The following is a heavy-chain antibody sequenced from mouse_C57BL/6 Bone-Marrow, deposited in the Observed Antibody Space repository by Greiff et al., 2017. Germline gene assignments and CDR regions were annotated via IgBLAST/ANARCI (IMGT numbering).Heavy chain of an antibody. CDR1: GFTFSDYG. D-gene: IGHD2-1*01. Sequence: EVKLMESGGGLVKPGGSLQLSCAASGFTFSDYGMHWVRQAPAKGLEWVAYISSGSSTFYYADKVKGRFTLSRDNAKNTLFLQMTSLRSDDTAMYYCARRGNPHDFDYWGQGTTLTVSS. CDR2: ISSGSSTF. J-gene: IGHJ2*01. CDR3: ARRGNPHDFDY. V-gene: IGHV5-17*01.